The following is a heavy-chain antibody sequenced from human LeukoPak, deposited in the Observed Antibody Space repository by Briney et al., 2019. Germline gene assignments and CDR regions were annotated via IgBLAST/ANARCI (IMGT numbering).Heavy chain of an antibody. CDR3: ARYSSSWYVLSL. CDR1: GYYISSGYH. CDR2: IYHSGST. Sequence: SETLSLTCTVSGYYISSGYHWGWTRQPPGKGLEWIASIYHSGSTYYKSSLKSRVTISVDTSKIQFSLKLSSVTAADTAVYFCARYSSSWYVLSLWGQGTLVNVSS. J-gene: IGHJ4*02. D-gene: IGHD6-13*01. V-gene: IGHV4-38-2*02.